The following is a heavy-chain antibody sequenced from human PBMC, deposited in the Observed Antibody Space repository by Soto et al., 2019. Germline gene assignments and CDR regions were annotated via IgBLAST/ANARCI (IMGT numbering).Heavy chain of an antibody. Sequence: SETLSLTCTVSGGSISSYYWSWIRQPPGKGLEWIGYIYYSGSTNYNPSLKSRVTISVDTSKNQFSLKLSSVTAADTAVYYCASYSGYDQIDYWGQGNLVTVS. J-gene: IGHJ4*02. V-gene: IGHV4-59*01. D-gene: IGHD5-12*01. CDR1: GGSISSYY. CDR3: ASYSGYDQIDY. CDR2: IYYSGST.